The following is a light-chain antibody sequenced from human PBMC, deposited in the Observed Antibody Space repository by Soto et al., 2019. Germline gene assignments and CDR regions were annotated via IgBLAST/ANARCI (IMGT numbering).Light chain of an antibody. V-gene: IGKV3-20*01. CDR1: QSVSSSY. CDR2: GAS. Sequence: EIVLTHSPGTLSLSPGERATLSCRASQSVSSSYLAWYQQKPGQAPRLLIYGASSRATGIPDRFSGSGSGTDFTLTISRLEPEDFAVYFCQQYGTPPPITFGQGTRLEIK. J-gene: IGKJ5*01. CDR3: QQYGTPPPIT.